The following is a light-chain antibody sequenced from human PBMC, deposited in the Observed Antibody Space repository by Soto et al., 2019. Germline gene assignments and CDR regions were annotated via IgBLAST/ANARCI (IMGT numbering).Light chain of an antibody. CDR3: QQGFSTPRT. J-gene: IGKJ2*02. V-gene: IGKV1-39*01. CDR1: RNVNTY. CDR2: VAS. Sequence: DIQMTQSPSSLSASVGDRVTITCRASRNVNTYLNWYQQKPGKAPQLLIYVASSLQSGVPSRFSGSGSGTDFTLTISSLQPEDFATYYCQQGFSTPRTFGQGTTLEIK.